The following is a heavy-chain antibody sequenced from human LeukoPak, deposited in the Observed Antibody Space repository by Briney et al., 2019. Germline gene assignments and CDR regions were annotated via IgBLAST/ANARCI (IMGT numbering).Heavy chain of an antibody. CDR1: GFSLRTRGMR. V-gene: IGHV2-70*04. Sequence: SGPTLLNPTPTLTLTCTFSGFSLRTRGMRVSWIRQPPGKALEWLARIDWDDDKFYSTSLETRLTISKDTSKNQVVLTMTNMDPVDTATYYCARTPYCGGDCYVDYWGQGTLVTVSS. CDR3: ARTPYCGGDCYVDY. D-gene: IGHD2-21*02. J-gene: IGHJ4*02. CDR2: IDWDDDK.